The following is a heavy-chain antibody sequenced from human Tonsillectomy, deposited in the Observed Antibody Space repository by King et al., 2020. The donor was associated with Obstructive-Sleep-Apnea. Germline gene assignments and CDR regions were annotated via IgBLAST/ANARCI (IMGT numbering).Heavy chain of an antibody. D-gene: IGHD6-19*01. CDR3: AKDIYSGWYEGHFEY. CDR2: ISWNSGSI. V-gene: IGHV3-9*01. CDR1: GFTFDDYA. J-gene: IGHJ4*02. Sequence: VQLVESGGGLVQPGRPLRLSCGASGFTFDDYAMHWVRQAPGKGLEWVSGISWNSGSIGYADSVKGCFTISRDNTKNSVYLQMNSLRGEDTAMYYCAKDIYSGWYEGHFEYWGQGALVTVSS.